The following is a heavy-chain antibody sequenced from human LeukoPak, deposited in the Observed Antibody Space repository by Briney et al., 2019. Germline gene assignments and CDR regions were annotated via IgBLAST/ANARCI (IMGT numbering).Heavy chain of an antibody. J-gene: IGHJ4*02. CDR3: ARGHFSGYSYGYGSLGY. D-gene: IGHD5-18*01. CDR2: INHSGST. V-gene: IGHV4-34*01. Sequence: SETLSLTCAVYGGSSSGYYWSWIRQPPGKGLEWIGEINHSGSTNYNPSLKRRVTISVDTSKNQFSLKLSSVTAADTAVYYCARGHFSGYSYGYGSLGYWGQGTLVTVSS. CDR1: GGSSSGYY.